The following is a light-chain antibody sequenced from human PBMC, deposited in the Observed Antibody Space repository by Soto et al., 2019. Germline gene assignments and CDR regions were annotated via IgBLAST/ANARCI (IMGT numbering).Light chain of an antibody. CDR3: QQYDTSSWT. CDR1: QSVRSSY. Sequence: EIVLTQSPDTLSLSPGARATLSCRASQSVRSSYLAWYQQKPGQAPRLLIYGASSRATGIPDRFSGSGSGTDFTLTISRLEPEDSAVYYCQQYDTSSWTFGQGTKVEIK. CDR2: GAS. J-gene: IGKJ1*01. V-gene: IGKV3-20*01.